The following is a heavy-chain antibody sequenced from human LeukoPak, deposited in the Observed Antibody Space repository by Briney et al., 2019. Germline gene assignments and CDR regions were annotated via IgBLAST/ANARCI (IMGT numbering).Heavy chain of an antibody. CDR2: INPSGGST. V-gene: IGHV1-46*01. CDR1: GYTFPSYY. J-gene: IGHJ4*02. D-gene: IGHD3-22*01. Sequence: ASVKVSCKASGYTFPSYYMHWVRQAPGQGLEWMGIINPSGGSTSYAQKFQGRVTMTRDTSTSTVYMELSSLRSEDTAVYYCARVSNRYDSSGYSFRYWGQGTLVTVSS. CDR3: ARVSNRYDSSGYSFRY.